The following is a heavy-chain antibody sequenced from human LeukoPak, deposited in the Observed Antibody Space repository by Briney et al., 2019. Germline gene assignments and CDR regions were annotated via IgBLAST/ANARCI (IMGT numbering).Heavy chain of an antibody. J-gene: IGHJ3*02. CDR1: GASINIYTYY. CDR2: VSYSGSP. V-gene: IGHV4-39*07. Sequence: TSSETLSLTCTVSGASINIYTYYWGWIRQPPGKGLEWIGSVSYSGSPYYNPSLTSRATISVDTSRNQVSLKLTSVTAADTAVYYCARGPSGLRSPFNTWGQGTTVTVPS. CDR3: ARGPSGLRSPFNT. D-gene: IGHD5-12*01.